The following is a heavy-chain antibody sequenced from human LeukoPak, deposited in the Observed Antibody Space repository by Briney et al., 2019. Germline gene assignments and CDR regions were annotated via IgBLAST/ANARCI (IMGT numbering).Heavy chain of an antibody. CDR1: GFTFSSYS. Sequence: GGSLRLSCAASGFTFSSYSMNWVRQAPGKGLEWVSSISSTGAYIYYADSVKGRFTISRDNAKNSLYLQMNSLRAEDTAVYYCARWALVGATNAFDIWGQGTMVTVSS. CDR2: ISSTGAYI. J-gene: IGHJ3*02. CDR3: ARWALVGATNAFDI. D-gene: IGHD1-26*01. V-gene: IGHV3-21*01.